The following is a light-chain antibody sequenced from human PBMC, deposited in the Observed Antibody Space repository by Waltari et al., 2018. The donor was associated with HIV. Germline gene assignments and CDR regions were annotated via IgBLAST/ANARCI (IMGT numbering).Light chain of an antibody. J-gene: IGLJ2*01. CDR3: ATWDSSLSAVV. CDR1: SSNIGSNY. Sequence: QSVLTQPPSVSAAPGQKVTISCSGSSSNIGSNYVSWYQQLPGTAPKFLIYDNNKRPSGVPDRFPGCKSGTSATLGITGLQTGDEADYYCATWDSSLSAVVFGGGTKLTVL. V-gene: IGLV1-51*01. CDR2: DNN.